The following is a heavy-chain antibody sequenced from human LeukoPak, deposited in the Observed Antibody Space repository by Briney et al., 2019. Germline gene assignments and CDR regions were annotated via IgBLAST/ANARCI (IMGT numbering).Heavy chain of an antibody. CDR3: ARDPGVQYFDY. D-gene: IGHD3-10*01. CDR2: ISYDGSNK. V-gene: IGHV3-30*04. CDR1: GFTFSSYA. J-gene: IGHJ4*02. Sequence: QPGRSLRLSCAASGFTFSSYAMHWVRQAPGKGLEWVAVISYDGSNKYYADSVRGRFTISRDNSKNTLYLQMNSLRAEDMAVYYCARDPGVQYFDYWGQGTLVTVSS.